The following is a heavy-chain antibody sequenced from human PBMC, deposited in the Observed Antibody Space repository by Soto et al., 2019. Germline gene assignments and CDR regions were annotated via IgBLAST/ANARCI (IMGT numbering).Heavy chain of an antibody. V-gene: IGHV4-39*01. CDR2: IYYSGST. Sequence: QLQLQESGPRLVNPSETLALTCTVSGDSVSSTRFYWGWIRQTPGKGLEYIGSIYYSGSTYYNPSLKSRVTISIDTSKNQFSLRLISVTAADTAVYFCVRRMYCSGGTCYSGPNYFDPWGQGTLVTVSS. D-gene: IGHD2-15*01. CDR1: GDSVSSTRFY. CDR3: VRRMYCSGGTCYSGPNYFDP. J-gene: IGHJ5*02.